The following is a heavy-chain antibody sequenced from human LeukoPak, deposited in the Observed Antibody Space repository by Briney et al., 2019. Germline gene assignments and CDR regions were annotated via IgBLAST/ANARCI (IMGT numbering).Heavy chain of an antibody. CDR1: GFTFSSYG. CDR2: ISYDGSNE. V-gene: IGHV3-30*18. CDR3: AKDLDGSGPPTH. J-gene: IGHJ4*02. Sequence: GGSLRLSCVAPGFTFSSYGMHWVRQAPGKGLEWVAVISYDGSNEYYADSVKGRFTISRDNSKNTLYLQMNSLRAEDTAVYYCAKDLDGSGPPTHWGQGTLVTVSS. D-gene: IGHD6-19*01.